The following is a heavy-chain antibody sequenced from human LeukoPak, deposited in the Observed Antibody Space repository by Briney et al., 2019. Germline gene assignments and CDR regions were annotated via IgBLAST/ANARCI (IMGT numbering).Heavy chain of an antibody. J-gene: IGHJ4*02. CDR3: AKDRLRPYYGGNSDKVVDY. CDR1: GFSVSNNY. V-gene: IGHV3-66*02. Sequence: GGSLRLSCVVSGFSVSNNYIIWVRQAPGNGLERVSVIYGDGRTSHSASVRGRFTISRDNSKNTLYLQMNSLRAEDTAVYYCAKDRLRPYYGGNSDKVVDYWGQGTLVTVSS. D-gene: IGHD4-23*01. CDR2: IYGDGRT.